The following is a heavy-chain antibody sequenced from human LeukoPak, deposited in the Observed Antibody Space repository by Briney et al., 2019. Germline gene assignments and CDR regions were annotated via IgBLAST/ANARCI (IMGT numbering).Heavy chain of an antibody. CDR1: GFTFSSYD. D-gene: IGHD5-12*01. Sequence: GGSLRLSCAASGFTFSSYDMSWVRQAPGKGLEWVSGITSRSTTYYADSVKGRFSISRDNSKNTLYLQMNSLRAEDTAVYYCAKSGYPGYFFMDVWGTGTTVTVSS. CDR3: AKSGYPGYFFMDV. V-gene: IGHV3-23*01. CDR2: ITSRSTT. J-gene: IGHJ6*03.